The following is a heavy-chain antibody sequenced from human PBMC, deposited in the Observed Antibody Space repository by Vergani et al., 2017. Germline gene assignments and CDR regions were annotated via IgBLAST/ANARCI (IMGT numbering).Heavy chain of an antibody. CDR3: ARSFPAIKWELLRSALDY. CDR1: GYTFTGYY. J-gene: IGHJ4*02. CDR2: INPNSGGT. V-gene: IGHV1-2*02. Sequence: QVQLVQSGAEVKKPGASVKVSCKASGYTFTGYYMHWVRQAPGQGLEWMGWINPNSGGTNYAQKFQGRVTMTRDTSISTAYMELSRLRSEDTAVYYCARSFPAIKWELLRSALDYWGQGTLVTVSS. D-gene: IGHD1-26*01.